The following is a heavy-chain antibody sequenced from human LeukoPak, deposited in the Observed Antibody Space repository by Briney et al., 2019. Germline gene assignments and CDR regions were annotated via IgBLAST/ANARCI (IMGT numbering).Heavy chain of an antibody. CDR1: GFTFSSYG. CDR3: ANLPSLGGSGVWEFDI. D-gene: IGHD1-26*01. Sequence: GRSLRLSCAASGFTFSSYGMHWVRQAPGKGLEWVAVISYDGSNKYYADSVKGRFTISRDNSKNTLYLQMSSLRAEDTAVYHCANLPSLGGSGVWEFDIWGQGTMVTVSS. V-gene: IGHV3-30*18. CDR2: ISYDGSNK. J-gene: IGHJ3*02.